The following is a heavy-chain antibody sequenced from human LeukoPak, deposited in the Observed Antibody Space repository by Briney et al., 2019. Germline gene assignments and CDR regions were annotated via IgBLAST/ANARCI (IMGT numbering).Heavy chain of an antibody. CDR1: GFTFSSYS. CDR2: ISSSSSYI. CDR3: ARWEDGELLTY. V-gene: IGHV3-21*01. J-gene: IGHJ4*02. D-gene: IGHD3-10*01. Sequence: GGSLRLSCAASGFTFSSYSMNWARQAPGKGLEWVSSISSSSSYIYYADSVKGRFTISRDNAKNSLYLQMNSLRAEDTAVYYCARWEDGELLTYWGQGTLVTVSS.